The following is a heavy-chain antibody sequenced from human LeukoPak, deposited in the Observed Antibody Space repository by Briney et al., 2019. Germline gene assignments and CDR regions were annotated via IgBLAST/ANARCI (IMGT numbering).Heavy chain of an antibody. J-gene: IGHJ4*02. CDR2: ISTHNGYT. D-gene: IGHD3-10*01. Sequence: ASVKVSCKASGYTFIGYYMHWVRQAPGQGLEWMGWISTHNGYTNYAQNLQGRVTMTTDTSTNTAYMELRSLRSDDTAVYYCGKVGEWFGEFPAIDYWGQGTLVTVSS. CDR1: GYTFIGYY. V-gene: IGHV1-18*04. CDR3: GKVGEWFGEFPAIDY.